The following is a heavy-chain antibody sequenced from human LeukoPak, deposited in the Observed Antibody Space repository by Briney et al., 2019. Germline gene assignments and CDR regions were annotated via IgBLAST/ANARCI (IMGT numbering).Heavy chain of an antibody. Sequence: GASVKVSCKASGGTFSSYAISWVRQPPGQGLEWMGGIIPIFGTANYAQKFQGRVTITADESTSTAYMELSSLRSEDTAVYYCARTEVVPAPYNWFDPWGQGTLVTVSS. CDR1: GGTFSSYA. J-gene: IGHJ5*02. CDR3: ARTEVVPAPYNWFDP. D-gene: IGHD2-2*01. CDR2: IIPIFGTA. V-gene: IGHV1-69*13.